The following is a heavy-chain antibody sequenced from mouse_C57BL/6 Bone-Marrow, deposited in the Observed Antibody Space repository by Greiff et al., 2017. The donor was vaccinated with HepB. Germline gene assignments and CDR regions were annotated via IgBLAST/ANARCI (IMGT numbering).Heavy chain of an antibody. CDR3: AREGFAY. Sequence: QVQLQQPGAELVKPGASVKMSCKASGYTFTSYWITWVKQRPGQGLEWIGDIYPGSGSTNYNEKFKDKATLTVDKSSSTAYMQLSSLTSEDSAVYYCAREGFAYWGQGTLVTVSA. V-gene: IGHV1-55*01. CDR2: IYPGSGST. J-gene: IGHJ3*01. CDR1: GYTFTSYW.